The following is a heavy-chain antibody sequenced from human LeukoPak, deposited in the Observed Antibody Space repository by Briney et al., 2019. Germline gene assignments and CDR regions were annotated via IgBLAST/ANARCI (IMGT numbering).Heavy chain of an antibody. D-gene: IGHD3/OR15-3a*01. J-gene: IGHJ4*02. CDR2: IYHSGST. Sequence: PSETLSLTCAVSGYSISSGYYWGWIRQPPGKGLEWIGSIYHSGSTYYNPSLKSRVTISVGTSKNQFSLKLSSVTAADTAVYYCARASRFGLVIIVDYFDYWGQGTLVTVSS. CDR3: ARASRFGLVIIVDYFDY. V-gene: IGHV4-38-2*01. CDR1: GYSISSGYY.